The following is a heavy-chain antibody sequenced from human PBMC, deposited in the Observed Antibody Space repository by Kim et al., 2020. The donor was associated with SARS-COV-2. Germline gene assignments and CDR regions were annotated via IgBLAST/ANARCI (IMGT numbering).Heavy chain of an antibody. V-gene: IGHV3-48*02. Sequence: GGSLRLSCAASGFTFSSYSMNWVRQAPGKGLEWVSYISSSSSTIYYADSVKGRFTISRDNAKNSLYLQMNSLRDEDTAVYYCARDGMERGSSYYYYYYGMDVWGQGTTVTVSS. CDR2: ISSSSSTI. CDR1: GFTFSSYS. D-gene: IGHD1-26*01. CDR3: ARDGMERGSSYYYYYYGMDV. J-gene: IGHJ6*02.